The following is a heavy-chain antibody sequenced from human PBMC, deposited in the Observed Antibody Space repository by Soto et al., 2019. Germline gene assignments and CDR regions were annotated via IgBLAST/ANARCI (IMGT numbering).Heavy chain of an antibody. D-gene: IGHD3-10*01. J-gene: IGHJ4*02. Sequence: EVQLVESGGGLVQAGGSLRLSCAGSGFTFSTYWMNWVRQAPGKGLEWVANIKQDGGEKYNVDSVKGRFTISRDNTNKSLYVQMTSLRAEDTAVYYCARGSGSYDYWGQGTLVTVSS. CDR1: GFTFSTYW. CDR2: IKQDGGEK. CDR3: ARGSGSYDY. V-gene: IGHV3-7*04.